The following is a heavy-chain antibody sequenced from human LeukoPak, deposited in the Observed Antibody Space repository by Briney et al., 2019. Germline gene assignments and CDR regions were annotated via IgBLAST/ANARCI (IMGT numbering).Heavy chain of an antibody. CDR2: IIPIFGTA. D-gene: IGHD4-17*01. V-gene: IGHV1-69*05. CDR3: ARVGDYGVYYFDY. J-gene: IGHJ4*02. CDR1: GGTFSSYA. Sequence: SVKVSCKASGGTFSSYAISWVRQAPGQGLEWMGRIIPIFGTANYAQKFQGRVTITTDESTSTAYVELSSLRSEDTAVYYCARVGDYGVYYFDYWGQGTLVTVSS.